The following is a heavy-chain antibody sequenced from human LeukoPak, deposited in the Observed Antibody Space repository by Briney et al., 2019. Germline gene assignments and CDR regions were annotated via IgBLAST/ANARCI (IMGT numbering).Heavy chain of an antibody. D-gene: IGHD7-27*01. V-gene: IGHV3-23*01. CDR3: AAPERVTGDPSNGDY. Sequence: PGGSLRLSXAASGFTFSSYAMSWVRQAPGKGLEWVSAISGSGGSTYYADSVKGRFTISRDNSRNTLYLQMNSLRAEDTAVYYCAAPERVTGDPSNGDYWGQGTLVTVSS. CDR2: ISGSGGST. CDR1: GFTFSSYA. J-gene: IGHJ4*02.